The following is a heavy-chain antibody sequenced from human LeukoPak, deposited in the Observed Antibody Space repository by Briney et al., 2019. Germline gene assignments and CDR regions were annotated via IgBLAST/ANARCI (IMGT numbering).Heavy chain of an antibody. Sequence: PSETLSLTCTVSGGSISSYYWSWIRQPPGKGLEWIGYIYYSGSTNYNPSLKSRVTISVDTSKNQFSLKLSSVTAADTAVYYCARAGGVYSSSSNGWFDPWGQGTLVTVSS. CDR2: IYYSGST. J-gene: IGHJ5*02. CDR3: ARAGGVYSSSSNGWFDP. D-gene: IGHD6-6*01. V-gene: IGHV4-59*12. CDR1: GGSISSYY.